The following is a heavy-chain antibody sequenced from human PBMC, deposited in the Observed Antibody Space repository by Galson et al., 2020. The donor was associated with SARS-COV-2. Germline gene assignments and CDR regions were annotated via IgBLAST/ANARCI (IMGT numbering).Heavy chain of an antibody. Sequence: SQTLSLPCTVSGGSISSYYWSWIRQPAGKRLEWLGRIYTRGRTKYNPSLKSRVTMSVDTSKNQFSLKLRSVTAADTAVYYCARDSYGEHPNYYYYGMDVWGQGTTVTVSS. D-gene: IGHD4-17*01. CDR1: GGSISSYY. CDR3: ARDSYGEHPNYYYYGMDV. J-gene: IGHJ6*02. CDR2: IYTRGRT. V-gene: IGHV4-4*07.